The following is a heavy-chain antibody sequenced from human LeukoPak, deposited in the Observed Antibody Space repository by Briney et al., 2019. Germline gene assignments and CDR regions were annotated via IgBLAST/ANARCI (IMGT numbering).Heavy chain of an antibody. CDR1: GFMFSSNW. J-gene: IGHJ4*02. CDR2: IKEDGTET. D-gene: IGHD5-24*01. Sequence: GGSLRLSCAASGFMFSSNWMSWVRLAPGKGLEWVANIKEDGTETYYVDSVKGRFTISRDNAKNSLYLQMNSLRAEDTALYYCARDLMATIPLDYWGQGTLVTVSA. V-gene: IGHV3-7*01. CDR3: ARDLMATIPLDY.